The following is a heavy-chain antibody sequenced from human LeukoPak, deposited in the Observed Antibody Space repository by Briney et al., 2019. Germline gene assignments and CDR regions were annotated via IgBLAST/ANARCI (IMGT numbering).Heavy chain of an antibody. CDR1: GGTFSSYA. V-gene: IGHV1-69*13. Sequence: AASVKVSCKASGGTFSSYAISWVRQAPGQGLEWMGGIIPIFGTANYAQKFQGRVTITADESTSTAYMELSSPRSEDTAVYYCARAPKEDSSGRGGYWGQGTLVTVSS. CDR2: IIPIFGTA. J-gene: IGHJ4*02. CDR3: ARAPKEDSSGRGGY. D-gene: IGHD3-22*01.